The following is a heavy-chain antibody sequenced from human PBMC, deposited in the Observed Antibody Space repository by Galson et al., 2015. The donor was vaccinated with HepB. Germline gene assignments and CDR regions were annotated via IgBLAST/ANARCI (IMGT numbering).Heavy chain of an antibody. CDR2: ISTYNDVT. D-gene: IGHD2-8*01. CDR3: AKDNDLNFDY. J-gene: IGHJ4*02. V-gene: IGHV1-18*04. Sequence: SVKVSCKATGYTFNTYGIFWVRQAPGQGLEWMGWISTYNDVTNYAQKFQGRVTMTTDTSTSTAYLELRSLRSDDTAVYYCAKDNDLNFDYWGQGTLVTVSS. CDR1: GYTFNTYG.